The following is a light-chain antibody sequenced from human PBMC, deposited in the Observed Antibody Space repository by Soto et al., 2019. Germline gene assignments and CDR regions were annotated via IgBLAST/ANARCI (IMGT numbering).Light chain of an antibody. V-gene: IGLV1-40*01. CDR2: GNN. CDR3: QSYHISLSASSPSWV. J-gene: IGLJ3*02. Sequence: QSALTQPPSVSGAPGQRVTISCTGSSSNIGAGLDVHWYQQFPGTAPRLLMYGNNNRPSGVPDRFSGSKSGTSASLAITGLQAEDEADYYCQSYHISLSASSPSWVFGGGTKPTVL. CDR1: SSNIGAGLD.